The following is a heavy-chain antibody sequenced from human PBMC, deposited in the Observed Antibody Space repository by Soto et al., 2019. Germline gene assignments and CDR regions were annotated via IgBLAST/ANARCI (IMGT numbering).Heavy chain of an antibody. Sequence: DVQLLESGGGSVQPGKSLRLSCAASGFTFSSYAMSWVRQAPGKGLEWVSVISGSGGSTYYADSVKGRFTISRDNSKNTLYLQMNNLRAEDTAVYYCAKGLPERRSAYYRYNWFDPWGQGTLVTVSS. CDR3: AKGLPERRSAYYRYNWFDP. V-gene: IGHV3-23*01. J-gene: IGHJ5*02. CDR1: GFTFSSYA. D-gene: IGHD3-3*01. CDR2: ISGSGGST.